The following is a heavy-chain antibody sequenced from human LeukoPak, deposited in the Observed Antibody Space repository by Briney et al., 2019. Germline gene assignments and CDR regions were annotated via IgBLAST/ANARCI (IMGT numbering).Heavy chain of an antibody. Sequence: ASVKVSCKASGYTFTSYGISWVRQAPGQGLEWMGWISAYNGNTNYAQKLQGRVTMTTDTSTSTAYMELSSLRSEDTAVYYCARSEWELLTFDIWGQGTMVTVSS. CDR3: ARSEWELLTFDI. CDR1: GYTFTSYG. J-gene: IGHJ3*02. D-gene: IGHD1-26*01. CDR2: ISAYNGNT. V-gene: IGHV1-18*01.